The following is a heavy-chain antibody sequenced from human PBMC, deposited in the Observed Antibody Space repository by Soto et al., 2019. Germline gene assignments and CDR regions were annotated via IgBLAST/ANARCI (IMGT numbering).Heavy chain of an antibody. J-gene: IGHJ6*02. D-gene: IGHD1-20*01. CDR3: ARRYNWNLEDYYYGMDV. V-gene: IGHV3-30-3*01. CDR2: ISYDGSNK. Sequence: GGSLRLSCAASGFTFSSYAMHWVRQAPGKGLEWVAVISYDGSNKYYADSVKGRFTISRDNSKNTLYLQMNSLRAEDTAVYYCARRYNWNLEDYYYGMDVWGQGTTVTVSS. CDR1: GFTFSSYA.